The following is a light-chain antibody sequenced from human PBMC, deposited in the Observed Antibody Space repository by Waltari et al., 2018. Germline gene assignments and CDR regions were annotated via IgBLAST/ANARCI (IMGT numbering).Light chain of an antibody. J-gene: IGKJ1*01. CDR3: QHYVRLPVT. Sequence: EIVLTQSPGTLSLSPGERATLSCRASQSVGRSLAWYQQKPGHAPRLLIYGASSRATGVPDRFSGSGSGTDFSLTISRLEPEDFAVYYCQHYVRLPVTFGQGTRVEIK. V-gene: IGKV3-20*01. CDR2: GAS. CDR1: QSVGRS.